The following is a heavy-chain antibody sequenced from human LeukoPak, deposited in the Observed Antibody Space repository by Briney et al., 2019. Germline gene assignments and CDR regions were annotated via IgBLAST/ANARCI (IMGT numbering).Heavy chain of an antibody. CDR2: ISYDGTYK. Sequence: GTSLRLSCATSGFTFSSYGIHWVRQAPGKGLEWVAAISYDGTYKYYADSLKGRFTISRDNAKNSLYLQMNSLRGEDTAVYYCARYCSGGSCNVGYHYGMDVWGQGTTVTVSS. D-gene: IGHD2-15*01. V-gene: IGHV3-33*01. J-gene: IGHJ6*02. CDR1: GFTFSSYG. CDR3: ARYCSGGSCNVGYHYGMDV.